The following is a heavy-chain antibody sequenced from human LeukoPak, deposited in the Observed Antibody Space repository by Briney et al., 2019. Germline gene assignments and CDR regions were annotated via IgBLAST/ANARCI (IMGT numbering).Heavy chain of an antibody. CDR2: ISAYNGNT. Sequence: ASVKVSCKASGYTFTSYGISWVRQAPGQGLEWMGWISAYNGNTNYAQKLQGRVTMTTDTSTSTAYTELRSLRSDDTAVYYCARSPRYYDSSGYYSTSLTSRRYYFDYWGQGTLVTVSS. D-gene: IGHD3-22*01. CDR1: GYTFTSYG. CDR3: ARSPRYYDSSGYYSTSLTSRRYYFDY. J-gene: IGHJ4*02. V-gene: IGHV1-18*01.